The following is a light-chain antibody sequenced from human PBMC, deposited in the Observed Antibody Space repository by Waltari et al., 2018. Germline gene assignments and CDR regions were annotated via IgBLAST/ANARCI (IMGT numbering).Light chain of an antibody. V-gene: IGKV3-20*01. CDR2: GAS. CDR3: QQYGGSPPIT. Sequence: EIVLTQSPGTLSLSPGQRATLSCRASQSVTSNYLAWYQQKPGQAPRLLISGASNRATAIPDRFSGSGSGTDFTLTISRLEPEDFALYYCQQYGGSPPITFGGGTKVEIK. CDR1: QSVTSNY. J-gene: IGKJ4*01.